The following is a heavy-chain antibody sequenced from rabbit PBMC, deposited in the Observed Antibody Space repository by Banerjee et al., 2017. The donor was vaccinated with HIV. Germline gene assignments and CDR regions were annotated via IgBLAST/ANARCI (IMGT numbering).Heavy chain of an antibody. J-gene: IGHJ2*01. CDR1: GFSFSSSYY. CDR3: ARSTNGVTEFDP. Sequence: QSLEESGGDLVKPGASLTLTCTASGFSFSSSYYMCWVRQAPGKGLEWIACIYAGSSGSTYYASWAKGRFTISKTSSTTVTLQMTSLTVADTATYFCARSTNGVTEFDPRGQGTLVTVS. CDR2: IYAGSSGST. V-gene: IGHV1S40*01. D-gene: IGHD2-1*01.